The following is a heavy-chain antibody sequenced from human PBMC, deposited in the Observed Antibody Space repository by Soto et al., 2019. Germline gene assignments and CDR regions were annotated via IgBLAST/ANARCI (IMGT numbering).Heavy chain of an antibody. CDR3: AKEMITFGDFNYYYMDV. D-gene: IGHD3-16*01. CDR2: ITWHSGTI. V-gene: IGHV3-9*01. CDR1: GFTFDQYT. J-gene: IGHJ6*03. Sequence: EVQLVESGGGLVQPGRSLRLACAASGFTFDQYTMHWVRQAPGKGLEGVSSITWHSGTIGYADSVKGRFTISRDNANNSLYLQMNSLRGEDTALYYCAKEMITFGDFNYYYMDVWGNGTTVTVSS.